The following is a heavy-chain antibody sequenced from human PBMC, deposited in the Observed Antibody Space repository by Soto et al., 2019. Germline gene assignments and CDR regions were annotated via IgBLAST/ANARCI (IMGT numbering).Heavy chain of an antibody. CDR3: AKDIGYCSGGSCYYFDY. CDR2: ISGSGGST. CDR1: GFTLKNYG. V-gene: IGHV3-23*01. Sequence: EVQLLESGEGLVQPGGSVRLSCAASGFTLKNYGMNWVRQAPGKGLEWVSSISGSGGSTYYADSVKGRFTISRDNLKNRLYLQMNSLRAEDTAVYYCAKDIGYCSGGSCYYFDYWGQGTLVTVSS. J-gene: IGHJ4*02. D-gene: IGHD2-15*01.